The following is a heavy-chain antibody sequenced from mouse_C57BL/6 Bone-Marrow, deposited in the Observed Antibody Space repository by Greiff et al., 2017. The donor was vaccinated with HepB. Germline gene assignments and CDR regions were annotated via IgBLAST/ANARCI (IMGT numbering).Heavy chain of an antibody. CDR1: GYTFTSYW. J-gene: IGHJ4*01. V-gene: IGHV1-64*01. CDR3: ARSRVVALYYYAMDY. D-gene: IGHD1-1*01. CDR2: IHPNSGST. Sequence: QVQLQQPGAELVRPGSSVKLSCKASGYTFTSYWMHWVKQRPGQGLEWIGMIHPNSGSTNYNEKFKSKATLTVDKSSSTAYMQLSSLTSEDSAVYYCARSRVVALYYYAMDYWGQGTSVTVSS.